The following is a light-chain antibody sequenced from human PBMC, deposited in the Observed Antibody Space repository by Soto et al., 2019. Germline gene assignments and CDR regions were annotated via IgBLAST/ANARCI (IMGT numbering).Light chain of an antibody. J-gene: IGKJ1*01. CDR3: QQYGSSPQT. V-gene: IGKV3-15*01. CDR1: QSVSSN. Sequence: EIVMTQSPATLSVSPGERATLSCRASQSVSSNLAWYQQKPGQAPRLLIYGASTRATGIPARFTGSGSGTDFTLPINRLEPEDFAVYFCQQYGSSPQTFGQGTKVDI. CDR2: GAS.